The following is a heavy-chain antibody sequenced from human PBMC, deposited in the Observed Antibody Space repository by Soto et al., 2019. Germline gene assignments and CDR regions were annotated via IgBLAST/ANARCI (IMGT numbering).Heavy chain of an antibody. V-gene: IGHV3-23*01. CDR3: ARKVLGSTSRPDWWYFDL. CDR2: ISGGGDRA. D-gene: IGHD2-2*01. CDR1: GFTFITYA. Sequence: EVQLLESGGGLVQPGGSLRLSCVGSGFTFITYAMNWVRQTPGKGLEWVSTISGGGDRAFDADTVKGRFTISRDNSKNTGNLEMNSLRADYTAVYYCARKVLGSTSRPDWWYFDLWGRGTLVTVSS. J-gene: IGHJ2*01.